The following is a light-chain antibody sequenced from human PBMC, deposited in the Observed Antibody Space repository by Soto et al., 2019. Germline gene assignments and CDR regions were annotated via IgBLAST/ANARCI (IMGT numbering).Light chain of an antibody. CDR3: QQRSNS. CDR2: DSS. V-gene: IGKV3-11*01. CDR1: ESVSSH. J-gene: IGKJ4*01. Sequence: EIVMTQSPATLSVSPGQRATLSCRASESVSSHLAWYQQKPGQAPRLLIYDSSTRATGIPARFSGSESGTEFTLTISSLEPEDFAVYYCQQRSNSFGGGTKWIS.